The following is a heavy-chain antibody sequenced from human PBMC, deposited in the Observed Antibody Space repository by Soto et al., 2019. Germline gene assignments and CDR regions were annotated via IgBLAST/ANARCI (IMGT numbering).Heavy chain of an antibody. CDR2: VSHDGTLY. V-gene: IGHV3-30*18. CDR3: VKDRSDTWSFDY. J-gene: IGHJ4*02. CDR1: GFIYSSCA. D-gene: IGHD2-15*01. Sequence: QVQLVESGGGVVQPGRSLTLSCSASGFIYSSCAMHWVRQVPGKGLEWLAVVSHDGTLYPYADSVKGRFTISRDNSRKMLYLQMNSLRPDDKAVYYCVKDRSDTWSFDYWGQGTLVTVSS.